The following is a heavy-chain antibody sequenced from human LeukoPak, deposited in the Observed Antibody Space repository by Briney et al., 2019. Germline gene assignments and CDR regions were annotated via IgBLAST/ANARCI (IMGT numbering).Heavy chain of an antibody. CDR2: ISWNSGSI. V-gene: IGHV3-9*01. CDR1: GFTFDDYA. CDR3: ARDYFIGGYLNAFDI. D-gene: IGHD5-12*01. Sequence: PGGSLRLSCAASGFTFDDYAMHWVRQAPGKGLEWVSGISWNSGSIGYADSVKGRFTISRDNAKNSLYLQMNSLRAEDTALYYCARDYFIGGYLNAFDIWGQGTMVTVSS. J-gene: IGHJ3*02.